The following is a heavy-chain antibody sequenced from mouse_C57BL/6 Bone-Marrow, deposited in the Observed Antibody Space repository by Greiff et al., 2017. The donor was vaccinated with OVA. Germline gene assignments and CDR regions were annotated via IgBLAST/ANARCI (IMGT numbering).Heavy chain of an antibody. D-gene: IGHD3-3*01. CDR3: NSALGRYFDV. CDR2: IDPETGGT. J-gene: IGHJ1*03. Sequence: LLQSGAELVRPGASVTLSCKASGYTFTDYEMHWVKQTPVHGLEWIGAIDPETGGTAYNQKFKGKAILTADKSSSTAYMELRSLTSEDSAVYYCNSALGRYFDVWGTGTTVTVSS. V-gene: IGHV1-15*01. CDR1: GYTFTDYE.